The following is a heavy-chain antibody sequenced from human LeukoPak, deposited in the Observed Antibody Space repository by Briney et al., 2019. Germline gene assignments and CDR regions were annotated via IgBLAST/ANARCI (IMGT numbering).Heavy chain of an antibody. D-gene: IGHD3-22*01. CDR3: ARAYYYDSSAAIDY. J-gene: IGHJ4*02. CDR1: GGSISSYY. CDR2: IYTSGST. Sequence: SETLSLTCTVSGGSISSYYWSWIRQPAGKGLEWIGRIYTSGSTNYNPSLKSRVTMSVDTSKNVFSLKLTSVTAADTAVYYCARAYYYDSSAAIDYWGQGILVTVSS. V-gene: IGHV4-4*07.